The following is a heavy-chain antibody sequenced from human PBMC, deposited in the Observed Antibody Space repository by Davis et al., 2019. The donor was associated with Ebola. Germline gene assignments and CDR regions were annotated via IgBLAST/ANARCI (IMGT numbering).Heavy chain of an antibody. D-gene: IGHD3-22*01. V-gene: IGHV3-11*04. J-gene: IGHJ4*02. CDR2: ISSSGSTI. CDR1: GFTFSDYY. CDR3: ARDYYDSSGYYNSAY. Sequence: GESLKISCAASGFTFSDYYMSWIRQAPGKGLEWVSYISSSGSTIYYADSVKGRFTISRDNAKNSLYLQMNSLRDEDTAVYYCARDYYDSSGYYNSAYWGQGTLVTVSS.